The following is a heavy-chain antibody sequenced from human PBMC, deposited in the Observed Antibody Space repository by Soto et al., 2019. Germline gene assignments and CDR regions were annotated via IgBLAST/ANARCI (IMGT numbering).Heavy chain of an antibody. J-gene: IGHJ3*01. D-gene: IGHD3-3*01. Sequence: QITFKESGPTLVKPTQTLTLTCTFSGLSLSTSGVRVGWIRQPPGKALEWLALIYGDDDKRYSASLKTRLSVTKDNSKTKVVSAMTKMTPVETATYYCADRELSCYSADAFDFWGQGTLVTVSS. CDR1: GLSLSTSGVR. CDR2: IYGDDDK. V-gene: IGHV2-5*02. CDR3: ADRELSCYSADAFDF.